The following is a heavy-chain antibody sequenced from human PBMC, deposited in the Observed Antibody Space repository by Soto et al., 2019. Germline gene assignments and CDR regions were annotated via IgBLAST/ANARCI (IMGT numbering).Heavy chain of an antibody. J-gene: IGHJ4*02. CDR1: GYPFTNYY. Sequence: XSVKVSYKASGYPFTNYYMHWVRQAPGQGLEWMGIIYPSGGSTRNAQKFQGRVTMTRDTSTSTVYMELSSLRSEDTAVYYCERDFSGPMDYWGRGTLVTVSS. CDR3: ERDFSGPMDY. D-gene: IGHD3-10*01. V-gene: IGHV1-46*01. CDR2: IYPSGGST.